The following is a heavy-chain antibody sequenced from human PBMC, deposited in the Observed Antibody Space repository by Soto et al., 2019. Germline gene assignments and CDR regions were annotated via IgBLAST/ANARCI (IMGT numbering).Heavy chain of an antibody. CDR2: INPSGGST. D-gene: IGHD3-22*01. CDR3: ARDRGHSYDSCGYSEFDY. J-gene: IGHJ4*02. CDR1: GCTFTSYY. Sequence: GASVKVSCKASGCTFTSYYMHWVRQAPGQGLEWMGIINPSGGSTSYAQKFQGRVTMTRDTSTSTVYMELSSLRSEDTAVYYCARDRGHSYDSCGYSEFDYWGQGTLVTVSS. V-gene: IGHV1-46*01.